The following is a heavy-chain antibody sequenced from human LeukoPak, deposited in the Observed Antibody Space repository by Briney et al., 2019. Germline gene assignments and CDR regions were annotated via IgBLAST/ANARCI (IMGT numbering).Heavy chain of an antibody. CDR2: INPKTWVT. D-gene: IGHD1-14*01. CDR1: GYTFADYY. V-gene: IGHV1-2*02. CDR3: ARDIILDS. Sequence: ASVKVSCKTSGYTFADYYLTWVRQAPGQGFEWLGWINPKTWVTKYAQNLLGRVTMTSDTSISTAYMELSRLTSDDTALYFCARDIILDSWGQGTLVTVSS. J-gene: IGHJ5*01.